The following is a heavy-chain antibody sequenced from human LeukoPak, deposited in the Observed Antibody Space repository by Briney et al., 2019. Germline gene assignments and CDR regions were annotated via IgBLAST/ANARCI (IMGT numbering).Heavy chain of an antibody. V-gene: IGHV3-66*01. CDR2: IYSGGST. Sequence: GGSLRVSCAASGFTVSSNYMSWVRQAPGKGLEWVSVIYSGGSTYYADSVKGRFTISRDNSKNTLYLQMNSLRAEDTAVYYCARAQYQLLRDFDYWGRGTLVTVSS. D-gene: IGHD2-2*01. J-gene: IGHJ4*02. CDR3: ARAQYQLLRDFDY. CDR1: GFTVSSNY.